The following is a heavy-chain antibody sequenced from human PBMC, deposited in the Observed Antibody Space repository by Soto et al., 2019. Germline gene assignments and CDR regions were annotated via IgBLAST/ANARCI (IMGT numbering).Heavy chain of an antibody. CDR2: ISYDGSNK. V-gene: IGHV3-30-3*01. D-gene: IGHD6-19*01. CDR1: GFTFSSYA. CDR3: AREYSSGWYGMDV. Sequence: QVQLVESGGGVVQPGRSLRLSCAASGFTFSSYAMHWVRQAPGKGLEWVAVISYDGSNKYYADSVKGRFTISRDNSKITLYLQMNSLRAEDTAVYYCAREYSSGWYGMDVWGQGTTVTVSS. J-gene: IGHJ6*02.